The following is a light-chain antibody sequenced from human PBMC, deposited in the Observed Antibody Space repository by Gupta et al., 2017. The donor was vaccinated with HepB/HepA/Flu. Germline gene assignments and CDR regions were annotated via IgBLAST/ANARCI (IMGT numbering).Light chain of an antibody. CDR2: YAS. CDR1: QSIGSN. J-gene: IGKJ2*01. Sequence: EIVLTQSLDFQSVTPKEKVTITCRASQSIGSNLHWYQQKPDQSPKLLIKYASQSFSGVPSRFSGSGSGTDFTITINSLEAEDAATYYCHQSSSPRATFGQGTKLEIK. CDR3: HQSSSPRAT. V-gene: IGKV6-21*01.